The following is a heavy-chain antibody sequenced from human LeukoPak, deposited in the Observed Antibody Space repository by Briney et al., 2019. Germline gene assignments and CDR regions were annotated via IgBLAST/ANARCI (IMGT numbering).Heavy chain of an antibody. CDR1: GYIFTNYE. CDR2: INTTTGSP. J-gene: IGHJ4*02. Sequence: ASVKVSCKDSGYIFTNYEMNWVRQAPGQGLEWMGWINTTTGSPTYAQGFTGRFVFSLDTSVSTTYLQISSLEAEDTAVYYCARTVLGATGYFDYWGQGTLITVSS. D-gene: IGHD1-26*01. V-gene: IGHV7-4-1*02. CDR3: ARTVLGATGYFDY.